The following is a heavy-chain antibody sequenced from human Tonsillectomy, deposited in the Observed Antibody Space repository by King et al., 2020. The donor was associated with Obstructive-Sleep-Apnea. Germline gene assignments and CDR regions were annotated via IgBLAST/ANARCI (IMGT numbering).Heavy chain of an antibody. Sequence: QLVQSGGGVVQPGRSLRLSCAASGFTFSSYGMHWVRQAPGKGLEWVAVIWYDGSNKYYADSVKGRFTISRDNSKNTLYLQMNSLRAEDTAVYYCAREGYSGGYRFDYWGQGTLVTVSS. V-gene: IGHV3-33*01. D-gene: IGHD1-26*01. CDR1: GFTFSSYG. J-gene: IGHJ4*02. CDR3: AREGYSGGYRFDY. CDR2: IWYDGSNK.